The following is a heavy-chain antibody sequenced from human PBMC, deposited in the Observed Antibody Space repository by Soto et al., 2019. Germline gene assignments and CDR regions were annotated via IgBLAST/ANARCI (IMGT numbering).Heavy chain of an antibody. CDR1: GGSFSGYY. CDR2: INHSGST. Sequence: SETLSLTCAVYGGSFSGYYWSWIRQPPGKGLEWIGEINHSGSTNYNPSLKSRVTISVDTSKNQFSLKLSSVTAADTAVYYCARGRYYYDSSGYYYWGQGTLVTSPQ. D-gene: IGHD3-22*01. J-gene: IGHJ4*02. V-gene: IGHV4-34*01. CDR3: ARGRYYYDSSGYYY.